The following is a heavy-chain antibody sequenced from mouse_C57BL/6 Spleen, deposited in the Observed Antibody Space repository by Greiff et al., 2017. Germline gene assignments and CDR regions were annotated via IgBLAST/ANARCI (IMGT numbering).Heavy chain of an antibody. Sequence: VQLKEAGGDLVQPGGSLKLSCAASGFTFSSYGMSWVRQTPDKRLEWVATISSGGSYTYYPDSVKGRFTISRDNAKNTLYLQMSSLKSEDTAMYYCARQGSNYFDYWGQGTTLTVSS. J-gene: IGHJ2*01. CDR2: ISSGGSYT. D-gene: IGHD1-1*01. CDR1: GFTFSSYG. V-gene: IGHV5-6*01. CDR3: ARQGSNYFDY.